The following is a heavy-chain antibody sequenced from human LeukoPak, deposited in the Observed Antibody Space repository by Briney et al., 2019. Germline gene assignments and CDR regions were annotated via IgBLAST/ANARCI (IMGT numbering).Heavy chain of an antibody. CDR1: GYGFATHW. J-gene: IGHJ4*02. CDR2: IYPDDSNT. CDR3: ARAKQLVPFDY. V-gene: IGHV5-51*01. D-gene: IGHD6-13*01. Sequence: GESLKISCKGSGYGFATHWIAWVRQMPGKGLEWMGIIYPDDSNTRYSPSFQGQVTISADKSISTAYLQWSSLKASDTAMYYCARAKQLVPFDYWGQGTLVTVSS.